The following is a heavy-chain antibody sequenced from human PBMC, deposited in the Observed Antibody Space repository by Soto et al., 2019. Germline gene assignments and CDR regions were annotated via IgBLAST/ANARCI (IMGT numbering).Heavy chain of an antibody. J-gene: IGHJ6*03. CDR2: ISWNSGSI. V-gene: IGHV3-9*01. CDR1: GFTFDDYA. CDR3: AKVGIAVAGAYYYYYYYMDV. D-gene: IGHD6-19*01. Sequence: GGSLRLSCAASGFTFDDYAMHWVRQAPGKGLEWVSGISWNSGSIGYADSVKGRFTISRDNAKSSLYLQMNSLRAEDTALYYCAKVGIAVAGAYYYYYYYMDVWGKGTTVTVSS.